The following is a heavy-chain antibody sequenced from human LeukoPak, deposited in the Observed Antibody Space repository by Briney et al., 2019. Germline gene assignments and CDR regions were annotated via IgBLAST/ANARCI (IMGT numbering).Heavy chain of an antibody. J-gene: IGHJ6*03. Sequence: ASVKVSCKASGYTFTGYYMHWVRQAPGQGLGWMGWINPNSGGTNYAQKFQGRVTMTRDTSITTAYMELSSLRSDDTAVYSCARGVTARGFYYYMDIWGKGTTVTISS. CDR3: ARGVTARGFYYYMDI. D-gene: IGHD2-21*02. V-gene: IGHV1-2*02. CDR2: INPNSGGT. CDR1: GYTFTGYY.